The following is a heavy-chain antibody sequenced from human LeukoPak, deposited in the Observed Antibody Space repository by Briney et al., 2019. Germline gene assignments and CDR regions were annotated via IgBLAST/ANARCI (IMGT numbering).Heavy chain of an antibody. Sequence: SQTLSLTCAISGDSVSSNSAAWNWIRQSPSRGLEWLGRTYYRSKWYNDSAVPVKSRITINPDTSKNQFSLKLSSVTAADTAVYYCARALGYYDILTGHSILGFDPWGQGTLVTVSS. CDR1: GDSVSSNSAA. CDR2: TYYRSKWYN. CDR3: ARALGYYDILTGHSILGFDP. D-gene: IGHD3-9*01. V-gene: IGHV6-1*01. J-gene: IGHJ5*02.